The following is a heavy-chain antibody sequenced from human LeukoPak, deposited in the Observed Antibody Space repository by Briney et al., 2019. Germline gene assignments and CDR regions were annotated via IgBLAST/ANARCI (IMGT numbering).Heavy chain of an antibody. J-gene: IGHJ5*02. CDR2: INYSGNT. CDR3: ARYSYIPNWFDP. D-gene: IGHD3-16*02. CDR1: GDSIGSSNYF. V-gene: IGHV4-39*01. Sequence: SETLSLTCTVSGDSIGSSNYFWVWICQPPGKALEWIASINYSGNTYYNPSLKNRVSISVAKSNNQFSLGLKSVPAADTAVYFCARYSYIPNWFDPWGQGTLVTVST.